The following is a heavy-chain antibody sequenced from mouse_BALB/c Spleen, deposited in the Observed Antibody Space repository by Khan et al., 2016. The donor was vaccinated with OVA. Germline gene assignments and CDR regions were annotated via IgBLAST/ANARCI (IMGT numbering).Heavy chain of an antibody. V-gene: IGHV14-3*02. CDR2: IDPANGYT. D-gene: IGHD2-4*01. Sequence: IQLVQSGAELVKPGASVKLSCTTSGFNIKDTYIHWVNQRPEQGLVWIGRIDPANGYTKFDPRFRGKATITTDTSSNTAYLQLSSLTSEDTAVYYWARITYYDVSYWGQGTLVTVSS. CDR1: GFNIKDTY. J-gene: IGHJ3*01. CDR3: ARITYYDVSY.